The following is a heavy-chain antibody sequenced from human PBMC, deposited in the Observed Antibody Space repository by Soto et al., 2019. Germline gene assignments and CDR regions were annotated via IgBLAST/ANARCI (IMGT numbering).Heavy chain of an antibody. CDR3: ARVYCDILTGYYRTFAY. CDR2: INHSGST. V-gene: IGHV4-34*01. CDR1: GGSFSGYY. D-gene: IGHD3-9*01. J-gene: IGHJ4*02. Sequence: SETLSLTCAVYGGSFSGYYWSWIRQPPGKGLEWIGEINHSGSTNYNPSLKSRVTISVDTSKNQFSLKLSSVTAADTAVYYCARVYCDILTGYYRTFAYWGQGTLVTVSS.